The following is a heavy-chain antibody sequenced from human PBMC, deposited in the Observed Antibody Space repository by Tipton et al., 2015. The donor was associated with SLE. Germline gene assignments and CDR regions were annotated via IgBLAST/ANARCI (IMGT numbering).Heavy chain of an antibody. Sequence: TLSLTCTVSGGSISSGSYYWSWIRQPPGKGLEWIGYIYYSGSTNYNPSLKSRVTISVDTSKNQFSLKLSSVTAADTAVYYCARGLVEGWFDPWGQGTLVTVSS. CDR2: IYYSGST. CDR1: GGSISSGSYY. CDR3: ARGLVEGWFDP. D-gene: IGHD5-12*01. J-gene: IGHJ5*02. V-gene: IGHV4-61*01.